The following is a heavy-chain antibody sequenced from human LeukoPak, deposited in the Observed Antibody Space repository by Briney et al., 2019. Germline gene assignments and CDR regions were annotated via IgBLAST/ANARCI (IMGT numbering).Heavy chain of an antibody. J-gene: IGHJ4*02. CDR1: GFTVSTNY. V-gene: IGHV3-53*01. Sequence: GGSLRLSCAASGFTVSTNYMSWVRQAPGKGLEWVSVIYSGGSTYYTDSVKGRFTISRDDSKNTLYLQMNRLRAEDTAVYYCARNQGYLRHYFDYWGQGTLVTVSS. D-gene: IGHD6-13*01. CDR2: IYSGGST. CDR3: ARNQGYLRHYFDY.